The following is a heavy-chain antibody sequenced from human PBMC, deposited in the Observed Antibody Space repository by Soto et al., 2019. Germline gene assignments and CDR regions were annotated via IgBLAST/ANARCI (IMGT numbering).Heavy chain of an antibody. CDR1: GYTFTGYY. J-gene: IGHJ5*02. CDR3: ARETGYSYGNWFDP. V-gene: IGHV1-2*02. CDR2: INPNSGGT. Sequence: ASVKVSCKASGYTFTGYYMHWVRQAPGQGLEWMGWINPNSGGTNYAQKFQGRVTMTRDTSISTAYMELSRLRSDDTAVYYCARETGYSYGNWFDPWGQGTLVTVSS. D-gene: IGHD5-18*01.